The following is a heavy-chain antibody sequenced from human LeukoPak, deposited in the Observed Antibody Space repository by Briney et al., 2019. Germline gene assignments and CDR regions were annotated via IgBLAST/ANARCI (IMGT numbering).Heavy chain of an antibody. Sequence: SETLSLTCAVYGGSFSGYYWSWIRQPPGKGLEWIGEINHSGSTNYNPSLKSRVTMSVVTSKNQFSLKLSSVTAADTAVYYCARDRTQWLSSNWYGPFHPWGQGTLVTVSS. CDR3: ARDRTQWLSSNWYGPFHP. CDR2: INHSGST. V-gene: IGHV4-34*01. D-gene: IGHD6-13*01. CDR1: GGSFSGYY. J-gene: IGHJ5*02.